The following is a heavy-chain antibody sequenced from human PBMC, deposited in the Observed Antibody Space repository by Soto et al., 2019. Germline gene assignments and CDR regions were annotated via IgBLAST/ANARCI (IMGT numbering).Heavy chain of an antibody. CDR1: GDSVSSNSAA. D-gene: IGHD6-13*01. CDR2: TYYRSKWYN. V-gene: IGHV6-1*01. CDR3: ARGVAAAGMNYYYYGMDV. J-gene: IGHJ6*02. Sequence: SQTLSLTCAISGDSVSSNSAAWNWIRQSPSRGLEWLGRTYYRSKWYNDYAVSVKSRITINPDTSKNQFSLQLNSVTPEATAVYYCARGVAAAGMNYYYYGMDVWGQGTTVTVSS.